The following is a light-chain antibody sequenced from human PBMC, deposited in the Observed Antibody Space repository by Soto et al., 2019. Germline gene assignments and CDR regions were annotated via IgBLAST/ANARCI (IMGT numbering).Light chain of an antibody. Sequence: VLTHSPAPLSVSPGERAPLSSRANQNLRSSLAWYQQKPGQAPRLLIYGASTRATGIPARFSGSGSGTEFTLTISSLQSEDFAVYFCQQYNIWPQTFGQGTKVDIK. CDR3: QQYNIWPQT. V-gene: IGKV3-15*01. J-gene: IGKJ1*01. CDR1: QNLRSS. CDR2: GAS.